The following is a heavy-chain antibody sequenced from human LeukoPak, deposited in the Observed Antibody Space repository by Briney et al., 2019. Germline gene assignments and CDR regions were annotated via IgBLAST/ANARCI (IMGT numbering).Heavy chain of an antibody. CDR3: ASHYYDSSGYYYAADY. CDR1: GGTFSSYA. D-gene: IGHD3-22*01. Sequence: SVKASCKASGGTFSSYAISWVRQAPGQGLEWMGRIIPILGIANYAQKFQGRVTITADKSTSTAYMELSSLRSEDTAVYYCASHYYDSSGYYYAADYWGQGTLVTVSS. V-gene: IGHV1-69*04. J-gene: IGHJ4*02. CDR2: IIPILGIA.